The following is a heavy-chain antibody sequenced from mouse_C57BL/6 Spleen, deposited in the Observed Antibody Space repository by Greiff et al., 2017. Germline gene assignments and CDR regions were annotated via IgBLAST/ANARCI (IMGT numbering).Heavy chain of an antibody. Sequence: QVQLQQPGAELVRPGSSVKLSCKASGYTFTSYWMHWVKQRPIQGLEWIGNIDPSDSETHYNQKFQDKATLTVDKSSSTAYMQLSSLTSEEYAVYYCARAYYGSRGYFDVWGTGTTVTVSS. V-gene: IGHV1-52*01. CDR1: GYTFTSYW. CDR2: IDPSDSET. D-gene: IGHD1-1*01. CDR3: ARAYYGSRGYFDV. J-gene: IGHJ1*03.